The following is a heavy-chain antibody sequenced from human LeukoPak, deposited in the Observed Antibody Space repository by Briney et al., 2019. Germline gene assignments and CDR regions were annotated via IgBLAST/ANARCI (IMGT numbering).Heavy chain of an antibody. CDR3: ARSPYVLYDSSGYRGAFDI. Sequence: TGGSLRLSCAASGFTFSSYAMHWVRQAPGKGLEWVAVISYDGSNKYYADSVKGRFTISRDNSKNTLYLQMNSLRAEDTAVCYCARSPYVLYDSSGYRGAFDIWGQGTMVTVSS. D-gene: IGHD3-22*01. J-gene: IGHJ3*02. CDR2: ISYDGSNK. CDR1: GFTFSSYA. V-gene: IGHV3-30-3*01.